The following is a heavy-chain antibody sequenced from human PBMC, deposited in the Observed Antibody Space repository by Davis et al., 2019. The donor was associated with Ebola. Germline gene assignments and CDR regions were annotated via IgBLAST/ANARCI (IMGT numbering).Heavy chain of an antibody. Sequence: GESLKISCAASGFTVSSSYMTWVRQAPGKGLEWVSVIYSGGPTYYADSVKGRFTMSRDSSQNTLYLQMNSLKGEDTAVYYCARGAANLDYWGQGTLVTVSS. J-gene: IGHJ4*02. CDR1: GFTVSSSY. CDR3: ARGAANLDY. D-gene: IGHD6-25*01. CDR2: IYSGGPT. V-gene: IGHV3-53*01.